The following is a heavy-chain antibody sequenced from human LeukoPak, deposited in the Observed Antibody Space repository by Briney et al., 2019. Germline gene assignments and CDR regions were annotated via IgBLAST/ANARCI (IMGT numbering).Heavy chain of an antibody. CDR2: ISSSGAST. CDR1: GFPFSSYA. V-gene: IGHV3-23*01. Sequence: PGGSLRLSCAASGFPFSSYAMSWVRQAPGKGLEWVSLISSSGASTYYADSVKGRFTIYRDNSKHTLYLQMNGLRAEDTAVYFCAKSLDRHSSGDNFDYWGQGTLVTVSS. CDR3: AKSLDRHSSGDNFDY. D-gene: IGHD6-25*01. J-gene: IGHJ4*02.